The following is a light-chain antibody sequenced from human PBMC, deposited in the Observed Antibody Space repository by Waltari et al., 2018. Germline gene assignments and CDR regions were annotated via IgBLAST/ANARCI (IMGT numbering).Light chain of an antibody. Sequence: DVVMTQSPDSLAVSLGERATINCKSSQSLLYTSNNKNYLAWYQQKPGQPPKILIYWASIRESGGPDRFSGSGSGTEFTLTSSGLQAEDVASYFCLQYLHTPRTFGQGTKVEIK. CDR2: WAS. V-gene: IGKV4-1*01. CDR3: LQYLHTPRT. J-gene: IGKJ1*01. CDR1: QSLLYTSNNKNY.